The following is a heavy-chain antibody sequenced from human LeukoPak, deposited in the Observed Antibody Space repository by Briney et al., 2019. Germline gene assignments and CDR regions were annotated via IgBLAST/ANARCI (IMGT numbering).Heavy chain of an antibody. J-gene: IGHJ4*02. D-gene: IGHD3-10*01. V-gene: IGHV3-64*01. CDR1: GFTFSDYF. CDR3: ARAPRYFGSGLYYFDF. CDR2: ISSSGDST. Sequence: QTGGSLRLSCAASGFTFSDYFMHWVRQAPGKGLEYVSAISSSGDSTYYANSVKGRFTMSRDNSKNTLYLQTGSLRTEDMAVYYCARAPRYFGSGLYYFDFWGQGTLVTVSS.